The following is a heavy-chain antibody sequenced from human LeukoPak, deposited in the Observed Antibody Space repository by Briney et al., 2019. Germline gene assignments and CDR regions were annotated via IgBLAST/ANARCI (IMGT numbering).Heavy chain of an antibody. CDR3: ARDMDCSSTSCYLNSGGAFDI. D-gene: IGHD2-2*01. Sequence: GGSLRLSCAASGFTFSSYWMSWVRQAPGKGLEWVANIKQDGSEKYYVDSVKGRFTISRDNAKNSLYLQMNSLRAEDTAVYYCARDMDCSSTSCYLNSGGAFDIWGQETMVTVSS. J-gene: IGHJ3*02. V-gene: IGHV3-7*01. CDR1: GFTFSSYW. CDR2: IKQDGSEK.